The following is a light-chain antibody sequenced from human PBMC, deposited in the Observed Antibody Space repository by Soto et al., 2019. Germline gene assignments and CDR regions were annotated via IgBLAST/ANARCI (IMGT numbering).Light chain of an antibody. Sequence: QSALTQPASVSGSPGQSITISCTGTKDDIGDYNLVSWYQQHPGKAPKLIIFDVSDRPAGVSDRFSASKSGNTASLTISGLQADDEGDYYCTSYSITSALEVFGGGTKVTVL. J-gene: IGLJ2*01. V-gene: IGLV2-14*03. CDR3: TSYSITSALEV. CDR2: DVS. CDR1: KDDIGDYNL.